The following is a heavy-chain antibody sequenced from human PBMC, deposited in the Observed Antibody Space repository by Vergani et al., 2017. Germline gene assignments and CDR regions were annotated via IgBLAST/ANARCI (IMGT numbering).Heavy chain of an antibody. J-gene: IGHJ3*02. CDR1: GGSISSSSYY. V-gene: IGHV4-39*01. Sequence: QLQLQESGPGLVKPSETLSLTCTVSGGSISSSSYYWGWIRQPPGKGLEWIGSIYYSGSTYYNPSLKSRVTISVDTSKNQFSPKLSSVTAADTAVYYCARSQPAITNDAFDIWGQGTMVTVSS. CDR2: IYYSGST. D-gene: IGHD5-24*01. CDR3: ARSQPAITNDAFDI.